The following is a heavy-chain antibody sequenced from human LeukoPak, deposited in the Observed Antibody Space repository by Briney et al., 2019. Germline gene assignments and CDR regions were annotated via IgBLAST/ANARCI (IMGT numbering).Heavy chain of an antibody. Sequence: SETLSLTCTVSGDSISSTSHNWGWIRQSPGKGLEYIGSVHYSGSTYYNPSLKSRVTISVDMSQNQISLKLSSVTAADTAVYYCARDRGNYYYGSGSPSPLDYWGQGTLVTVSS. CDR1: GDSISSTSHN. D-gene: IGHD3-10*01. CDR3: ARDRGNYYYGSGSPSPLDY. CDR2: VHYSGST. J-gene: IGHJ4*02. V-gene: IGHV4-39*07.